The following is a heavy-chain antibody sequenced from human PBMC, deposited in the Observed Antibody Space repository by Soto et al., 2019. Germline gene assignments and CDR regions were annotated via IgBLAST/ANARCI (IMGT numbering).Heavy chain of an antibody. CDR3: VSSRFGGSGWNGGDY. J-gene: IGHJ4*02. CDR2: ISSTSNTI. V-gene: IGHV3-48*01. D-gene: IGHD6-19*01. Sequence: GVSLRLSFAAPGFTFSSYTMNWVRQAPGKGLDWISSISSTSNTIYYADSVRGRFTISRDNAKNSLYLQMNTLRAEDTAVYYCVSSRFGGSGWNGGDYWGQGTLVTVSS. CDR1: GFTFSSYT.